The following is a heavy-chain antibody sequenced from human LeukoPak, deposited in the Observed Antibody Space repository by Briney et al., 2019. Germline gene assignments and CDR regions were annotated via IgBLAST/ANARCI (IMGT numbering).Heavy chain of an antibody. J-gene: IGHJ4*02. CDR2: IRVSGGTT. Sequence: GGSLRLSCAASGFTFSDYAMSCVRQAPGEGLECVSVIRVSGGTTYYADSVKGRFTISRDSSKNTLYLQMTSLRADDTAVYYCAKGTRGYSAYTFDYWGQGALVTVSS. V-gene: IGHV3-23*01. CDR3: AKGTRGYSAYTFDY. D-gene: IGHD5-18*01. CDR1: GFTFSDYA.